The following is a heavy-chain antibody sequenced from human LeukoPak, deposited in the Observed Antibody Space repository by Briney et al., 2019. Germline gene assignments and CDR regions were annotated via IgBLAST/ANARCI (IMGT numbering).Heavy chain of an antibody. V-gene: IGHV3-53*01. Sequence: PGGSLRLSCTVSGFTVSSNSMSWVRQAPGKGLEWVSFIYSDNTHYSDSVKGRFTISRDNSKNTLYLQMNSLRAEDTAVYYCARPVVAATTPDTFDIWGQGTMVTVSS. D-gene: IGHD2-15*01. CDR1: GFTVSSNS. CDR2: IYSDNT. CDR3: ARPVVAATTPDTFDI. J-gene: IGHJ3*02.